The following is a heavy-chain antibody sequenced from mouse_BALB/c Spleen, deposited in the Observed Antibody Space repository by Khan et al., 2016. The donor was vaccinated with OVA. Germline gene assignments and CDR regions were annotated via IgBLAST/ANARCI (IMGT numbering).Heavy chain of an antibody. D-gene: IGHD2-2*01. CDR3: TRWGYWFAY. Sequence: VRLQQSGTVLARPGASVKMSCKASGYTFTSYWMHWVKQRPGQGLEWIGAIYPGNSDTNYNQKFKGKAKLTAVTSTSSAYMELSSLTNEDSAIYYCTRWGYWFAYWGQGTLVTVSA. CDR2: IYPGNSDT. J-gene: IGHJ3*01. V-gene: IGHV1-5*01. CDR1: GYTFTSYW.